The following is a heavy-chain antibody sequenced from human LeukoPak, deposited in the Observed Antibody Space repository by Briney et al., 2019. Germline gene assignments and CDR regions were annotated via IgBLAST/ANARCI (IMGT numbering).Heavy chain of an antibody. V-gene: IGHV1-18*01. CDR2: ISGYNGNT. CDR3: ARVGYSSSWYGWGDYYYYYYMDV. D-gene: IGHD6-13*01. Sequence: ASVKVSCKASGYTFTSYGVSWVRQAPGQGLEWMGWISGYNGNTNYAQKLQGRVTMTTDTSTSTAYMELRSLRSDDTAVYYCARVGYSSSWYGWGDYYYYYYMDVWGKGTTVTISS. J-gene: IGHJ6*03. CDR1: GYTFTSYG.